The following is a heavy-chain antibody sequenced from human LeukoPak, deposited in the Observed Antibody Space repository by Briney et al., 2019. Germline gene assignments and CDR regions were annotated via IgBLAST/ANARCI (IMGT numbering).Heavy chain of an antibody. CDR3: ARSREWELLSSFDS. D-gene: IGHD1-26*01. CDR2: ISYDGGET. CDR1: GFTFRSHG. J-gene: IGHJ4*02. Sequence: GGSLRLSCAASGFTFRSHGIHWVRQAPGKGLECVALISYDGGETSYADSVRGRFTISRDNSKDTVYLHMSSLRPDDTAVYYCARSREWELLSSFDSWGQGTLVSVPS. V-gene: IGHV3-30*03.